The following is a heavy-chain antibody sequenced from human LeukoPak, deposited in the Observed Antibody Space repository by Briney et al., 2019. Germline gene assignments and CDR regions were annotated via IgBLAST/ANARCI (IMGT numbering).Heavy chain of an antibody. Sequence: SETLSLTCTVSGGSISSYYWSWIRQPPGKGLEWIGEINHSGSTNYNPSLKSRVTISVDTSKNQFSLKLSSVTAADTAVYYCARALSSWALNWFDPWGQGTLVTVSS. CDR1: GGSISSYY. CDR3: ARALSSWALNWFDP. V-gene: IGHV4-34*01. CDR2: INHSGST. D-gene: IGHD6-13*01. J-gene: IGHJ5*02.